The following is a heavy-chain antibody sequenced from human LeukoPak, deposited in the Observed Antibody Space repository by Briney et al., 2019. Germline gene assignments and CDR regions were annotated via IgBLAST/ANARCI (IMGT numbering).Heavy chain of an antibody. CDR1: GLSFCSYA. V-gene: IGHV3-23*01. Sequence: PVGSLRLSCAHSGLSFCSYAMTWVCEAPGEGLECISAISGSAGTTYYADSVKGRFTISRDNSKSTLYLQMSSLRAEDTAVYYCAKGALEWTYYFDYWGQGTLVTVSS. CDR3: AKGALEWTYYFDY. D-gene: IGHD3-3*01. CDR2: ISGSAGTT. J-gene: IGHJ4*02.